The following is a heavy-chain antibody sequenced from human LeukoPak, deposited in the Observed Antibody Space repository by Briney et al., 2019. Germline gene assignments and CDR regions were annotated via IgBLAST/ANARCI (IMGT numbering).Heavy chain of an antibody. J-gene: IGHJ4*02. CDR1: GFTLSSYW. V-gene: IGHV3-74*01. CDR3: ARKPLSGGYGGTIDY. Sequence: GGSLRLSCATSGFTLSSYWMHWVRLVPGKGLEWLSRINNDGVSTSYADSVKGRFTISRDNAKNTLYLRMNSLRAEDTAIYYCARKPLSGGYGGTIDYWGQGTLVTVSS. CDR2: INNDGVST. D-gene: IGHD5-12*01.